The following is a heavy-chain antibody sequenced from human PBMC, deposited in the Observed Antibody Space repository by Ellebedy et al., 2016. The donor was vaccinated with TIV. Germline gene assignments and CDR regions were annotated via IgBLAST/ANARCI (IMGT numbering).Heavy chain of an antibody. CDR3: ARDVGRGSYWERNCPDY. J-gene: IGHJ4*02. Sequence: AASVKVSCKASGYTFNSYGITWVRQAPGQGLEWMGWISDYNGNTNYAQKFQGRVTMTTDTSTSTAYMELMSLRSDDTAVYYCARDVGRGSYWERNCPDYWGQGTLVTVSS. CDR1: GYTFNSYG. V-gene: IGHV1-18*01. CDR2: ISDYNGNT. D-gene: IGHD1-26*01.